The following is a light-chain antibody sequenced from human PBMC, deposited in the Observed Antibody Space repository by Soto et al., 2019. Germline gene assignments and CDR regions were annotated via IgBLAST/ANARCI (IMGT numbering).Light chain of an antibody. J-gene: IGKJ2*01. CDR2: AAS. Sequence: DSRMIQSPSSLSASVGDRVTITCRASQSISSYLNWYQQKPGKAPKLLIYAASSLQSGVPSRFSGSGSGTDFTLTISSLQPEDFATYYCQQSYSTPYTFGQGTKLEIK. V-gene: IGKV1-39*01. CDR3: QQSYSTPYT. CDR1: QSISSY.